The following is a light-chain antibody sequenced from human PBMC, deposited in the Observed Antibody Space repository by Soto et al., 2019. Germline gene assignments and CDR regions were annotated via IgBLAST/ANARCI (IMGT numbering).Light chain of an antibody. CDR1: QSVSSY. CDR2: DAP. J-gene: IGKJ5*01. CDR3: QLRSNWLIT. Sequence: EIVLTQSPATLSLSTGERATLSCRASQSVSSYLAWYQQKPGQAPRLLIYDAPNRATGIPARFSGSGSGTDFTLTISSLEPEDFAVYYCQLRSNWLITFGQGTRLEIK. V-gene: IGKV3-11*01.